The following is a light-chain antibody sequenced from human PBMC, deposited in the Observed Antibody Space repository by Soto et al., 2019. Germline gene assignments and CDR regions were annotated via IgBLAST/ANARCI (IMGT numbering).Light chain of an antibody. Sequence: EMVLTQSPATLSLSPGEKATLSCRASQIISSYLAWYQQKSDQAPRLLIYDASNRATGIPARFSGSGSGTDFTLTISSLEPEDFAVYYCHQRSTWPFTFGPGTKVDIK. CDR1: QIISSY. CDR3: HQRSTWPFT. J-gene: IGKJ3*01. CDR2: DAS. V-gene: IGKV3-11*01.